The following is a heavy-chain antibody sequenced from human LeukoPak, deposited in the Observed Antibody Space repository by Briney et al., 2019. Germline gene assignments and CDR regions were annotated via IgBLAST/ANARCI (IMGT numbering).Heavy chain of an antibody. CDR1: SGSISTYY. J-gene: IGHJ6*02. V-gene: IGHV4-4*07. D-gene: IGHD3-10*01. Sequence: SETLSLTCTDSSGSISTYYWSWIRQPAGKGLEWIGRIFSSGTTNYNPSLESRVTMSVDTSKNQFSLKLTSVTAADTAVYYCARGRDYYGSGSYRRGYYYGMDVWGQGTTVIVSS. CDR2: IFSSGTT. CDR3: ARGRDYYGSGSYRRGYYYGMDV.